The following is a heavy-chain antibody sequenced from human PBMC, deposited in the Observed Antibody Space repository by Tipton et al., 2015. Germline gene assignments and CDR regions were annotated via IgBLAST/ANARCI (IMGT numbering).Heavy chain of an antibody. CDR3: ARGTVKHYRGSSHSYYYGMDF. CDR2: IITVFGTP. D-gene: IGHD5-12*01. Sequence: QLVQSGAEVTKPGSSVKVSCMASGGPFSNYAISWVRQAPEQGLEWIGGIITVFGTPNHAQGFQGRVTITADKSTNTVYMELSTLSSDDTAVYYCARGTVKHYRGSSHSYYYGMDFWGQGTTVTVSS. J-gene: IGHJ6*02. CDR1: GGPFSNYA. V-gene: IGHV1-69*06.